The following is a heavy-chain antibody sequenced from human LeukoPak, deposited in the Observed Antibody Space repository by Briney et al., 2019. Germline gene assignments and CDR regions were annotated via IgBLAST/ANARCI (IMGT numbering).Heavy chain of an antibody. CDR3: ARGRGIAAPNWFDP. Sequence: GGSLRLSCAASGFTFSTYGMHWVRQAPGKGLEWVALIWYDGNNKYYADSVKGRFTISRDNSKNTLYLQMNSLRAEDTAVYYCARGRGIAAPNWFDPWGQGTLVTISS. CDR2: IWYDGNNK. J-gene: IGHJ5*02. CDR1: GFTFSTYG. D-gene: IGHD6-13*01. V-gene: IGHV3-33*01.